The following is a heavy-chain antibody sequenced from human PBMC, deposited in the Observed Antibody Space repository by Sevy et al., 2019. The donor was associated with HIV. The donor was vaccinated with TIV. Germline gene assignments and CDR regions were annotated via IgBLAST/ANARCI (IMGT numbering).Heavy chain of an antibody. CDR3: ARAVGNSKTRYCSGGSCYHYFDY. CDR2: IYYSGST. D-gene: IGHD2-15*01. CDR1: GGSISSYY. Sequence: SETLSHTCTVSGGSISSYYWSWIRQPPGNGLEWIGYIYYSGSTNYNPSLKSRVTISVDTSKNQFSLKLSSVTAADTAVYYCARAVGNSKTRYCSGGSCYHYFDYWGQGTLVTVSS. V-gene: IGHV4-59*01. J-gene: IGHJ4*02.